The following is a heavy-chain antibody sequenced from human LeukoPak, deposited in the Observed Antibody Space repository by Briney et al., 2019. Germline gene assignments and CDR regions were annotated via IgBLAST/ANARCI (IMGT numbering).Heavy chain of an antibody. V-gene: IGHV3-48*04. D-gene: IGHD4-17*01. J-gene: IGHJ2*01. CDR3: ATYYGDSRSYWYFDL. Sequence: GGSLRLSCAASGFTFSSYSMNWVRQAPGKGQEWVSYISSSSDIIYYADSLKGRFTISRDNAKNSLYLQMNSLRPEDTAVYYCATYYGDSRSYWYFDLWGRGTLVTVSS. CDR2: ISSSSDII. CDR1: GFTFSSYS.